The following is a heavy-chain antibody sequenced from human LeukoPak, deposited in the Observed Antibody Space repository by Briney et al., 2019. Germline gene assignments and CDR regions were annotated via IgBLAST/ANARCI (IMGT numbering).Heavy chain of an antibody. D-gene: IGHD6-19*01. CDR1: GGSITKNGYY. Sequence: PSETLSLTCSVSGGSITKNGYYWGWIRQSPETGLEWIGSMHYSGSTYYNPSLNSRVTISVDTSKNQFSLKLTSVTAADTAVYYCCGSGWFAGPFGYWGQGALVTDSS. V-gene: IGHV4-39*07. CDR2: MHYSGST. J-gene: IGHJ4*02. CDR3: CGSGWFAGPFGY.